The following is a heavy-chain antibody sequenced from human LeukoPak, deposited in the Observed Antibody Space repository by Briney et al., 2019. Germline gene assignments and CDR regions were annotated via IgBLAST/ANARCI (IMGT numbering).Heavy chain of an antibody. D-gene: IGHD3-22*01. CDR1: GFTFSSYG. J-gene: IGHJ3*02. V-gene: IGHV3-30*02. Sequence: GGSERLSCAASGFTFSSYGMHWIRQAPGKGLEWVSFIRYDGSNKYYADSVKGRFTISRDNSENTVYLQMDSLRAEDTALYYCARDAYYHYDMDPYFPGADKNDFDIWGQGTLVIVSS. CDR3: ARDAYYHYDMDPYFPGADKNDFDI. CDR2: IRYDGSNK.